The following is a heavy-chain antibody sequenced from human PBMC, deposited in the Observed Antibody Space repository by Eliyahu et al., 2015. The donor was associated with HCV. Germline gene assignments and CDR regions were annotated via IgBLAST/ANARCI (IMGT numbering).Heavy chain of an antibody. CDR3: SREGTSGYYATVDH. CDR1: GFTFGDYG. J-gene: IGHJ4*02. V-gene: IGHV3-49*03. D-gene: IGHD3-22*01. Sequence: EVQLVESGGGLVQPGRSLRLSCTASGFTFGDYGMTWFRQAPGKGLEWVGFIRSKDYGGTTEYAASVKGRFTISRDDSKRIAFLQMNSLKTEDTAVYYCSREGTSGYYATVDHWGQGTLVTVSS. CDR2: IRSKDYGGTT.